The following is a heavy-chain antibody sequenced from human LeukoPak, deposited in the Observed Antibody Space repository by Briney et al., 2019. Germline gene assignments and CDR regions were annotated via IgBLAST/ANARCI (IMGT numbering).Heavy chain of an antibody. J-gene: IGHJ3*02. D-gene: IGHD1-14*01. CDR3: ARSALPDDAFDI. CDR1: GYTFTSYD. V-gene: IGHV1-8*01. Sequence: ASVKVSCKASGYTFTSYDINWVRQATGQGLEWMGWMNPNSGNTGYAQKFQGRVTMTRNTSISTAYMELSSLRSEDTAVYYCARSALPDDAFDIGGQGTMVTVSS. CDR2: MNPNSGNT.